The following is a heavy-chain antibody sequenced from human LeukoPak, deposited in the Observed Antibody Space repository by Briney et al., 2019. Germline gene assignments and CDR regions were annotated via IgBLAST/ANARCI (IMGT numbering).Heavy chain of an antibody. Sequence: GGSLRLSCTASGLTFNNYEMHWVRQTAGKGLEWDSAVGIAGDTFYAGSVKGRFSISRDNAESSLFLQMNSLRAGDTAVYYCAREGRMGTADAFDVWGQGAMVTVSS. CDR2: VGIAGDT. V-gene: IGHV3-13*04. D-gene: IGHD1-14*01. J-gene: IGHJ3*01. CDR1: GLTFNNYE. CDR3: AREGRMGTADAFDV.